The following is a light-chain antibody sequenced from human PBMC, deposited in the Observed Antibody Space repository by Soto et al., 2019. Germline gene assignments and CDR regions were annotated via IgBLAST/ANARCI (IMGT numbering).Light chain of an antibody. V-gene: IGLV2-14*01. CDR2: EVS. CDR1: SSDVGGYNY. CDR3: SSYTSTSPVV. Sequence: QSVLTQPASVSGSPGQSITISCTGTSSDVGGYNYVSWYQQHPDKAPKLMIFEVSNRPSGVSNRLSGSKSGNTASLTISGLQAEDEADYYCSSYTSTSPVVFGGGTKLTVL. J-gene: IGLJ2*01.